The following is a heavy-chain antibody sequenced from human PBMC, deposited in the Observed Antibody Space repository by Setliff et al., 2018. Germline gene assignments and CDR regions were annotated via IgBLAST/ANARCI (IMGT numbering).Heavy chain of an antibody. CDR2: IRQDGSNE. V-gene: IGHV3-30*02. CDR3: AKDTHYYASSGYYCFDY. Sequence: GGSLRLSCAASGFTASMYGVHWVRQAPGKGLEWVAYIRQDGSNESYADSVKGRFTISRDNARNTLFLQMNSRRAEDTGVYYCAKDTHYYASSGYYCFDYWGQGTLVTVSS. CDR1: GFTASMYG. J-gene: IGHJ4*02. D-gene: IGHD3-22*01.